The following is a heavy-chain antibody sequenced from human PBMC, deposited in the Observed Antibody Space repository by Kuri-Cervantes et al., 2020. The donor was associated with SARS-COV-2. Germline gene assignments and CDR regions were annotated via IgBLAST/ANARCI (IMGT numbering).Heavy chain of an antibody. CDR3: ARGYYYYYYMDV. CDR1: GYSISSGYY. Sequence: SETLSLTCTVSGYSISSGYYWGWIRQPLGKGLEWIGRIYTSGSTNYNPSLKSRVTMSVDTSKNQFSLKLSSVTAADTAVYYCARGYYYYYYMDVWGKGTTVTVSS. V-gene: IGHV4-38-2*02. J-gene: IGHJ6*03. CDR2: IYTSGST.